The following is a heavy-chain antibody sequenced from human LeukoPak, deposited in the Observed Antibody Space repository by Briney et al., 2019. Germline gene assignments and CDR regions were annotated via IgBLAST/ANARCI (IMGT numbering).Heavy chain of an antibody. D-gene: IGHD1-26*01. V-gene: IGHV4-30-2*01. J-gene: IGHJ4*02. CDR3: ARGGVGATTGTYDS. Sequence: SQTLSLTCAVTGDSISSGGYSWSWIRQPPGMALEWIGNIYHSGGTHHNPSLKSRVTMSADRSKNQFSLKLTSVTAADTAVYYCARGGVGATTGTYDSWGQGIPVTVSS. CDR2: IYHSGGT. CDR1: GDSISSGGYS.